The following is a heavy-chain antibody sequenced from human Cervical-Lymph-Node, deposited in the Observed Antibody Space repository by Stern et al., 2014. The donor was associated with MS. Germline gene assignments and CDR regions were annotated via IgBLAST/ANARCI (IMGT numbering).Heavy chain of an antibody. CDR3: ARHLAADLDAFDI. CDR2: IYYSGST. J-gene: IGHJ3*02. Sequence: QVQLQESGPGLVKPSETLSLTCTVSGGSISSSSYYWGWIRQPPGKGLEWIGSIYYSGSTYYNTSLTSRVTISVDTSQNQLSLNRGSVTAADTAVYYCARHLAADLDAFDIWGQGTMVTVSS. V-gene: IGHV4-39*01. D-gene: IGHD6-13*01. CDR1: GGSISSSSYY.